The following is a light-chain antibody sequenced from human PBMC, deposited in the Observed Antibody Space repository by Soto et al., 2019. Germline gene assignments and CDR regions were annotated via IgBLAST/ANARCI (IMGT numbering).Light chain of an antibody. CDR2: DVS. Sequence: QSVLTQPASLSWSPGQSITISLTGNSSEVWGYNSVSWYQHHPGKSPKLMIFDVSDRPSGVSSRFSGSKSGNTASLTISGLQAEDEADYYCSSYTTSSTPHYVFGPGTKVTVL. CDR3: SSYTTSSTPHYV. V-gene: IGLV2-14*03. CDR1: SSEVWGYNS. J-gene: IGLJ1*01.